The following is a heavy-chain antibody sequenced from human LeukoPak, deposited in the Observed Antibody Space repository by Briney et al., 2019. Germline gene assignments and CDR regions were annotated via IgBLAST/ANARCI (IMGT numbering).Heavy chain of an antibody. CDR2: INGGSSPI. V-gene: IGHV3-48*01. CDR1: GFTFSRDS. J-gene: IGHJ4*02. D-gene: IGHD2-15*01. CDR3: VRDNPRCCGVVPANIDDY. Sequence: GGSLRLSCAASGFTFSRDSMNWVRQPPGKGLEWVSYINGGSSPIYYADSVRGRFTISRDNAKNSLYLQMNSLRAEDTAVYYCVRDNPRCCGVVPANIDDYWGQGTLVTVSS.